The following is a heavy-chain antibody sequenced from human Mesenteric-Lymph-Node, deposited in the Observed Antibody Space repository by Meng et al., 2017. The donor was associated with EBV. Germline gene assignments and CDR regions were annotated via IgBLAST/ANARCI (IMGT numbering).Heavy chain of an antibody. V-gene: IGHV4-30-4*01. Sequence: HVAPQEARHGQVGPSQTRPPTCPVPCCAVSGAGYTWCLCRQPPGHGVEWMGCIYYSGNTYYNPSLRSRVTISIDTSRNQFFLNLSSVTAADTAIYFCARLAYGSGWYTSPFDSWGQGILVTVSS. D-gene: IGHD6-19*01. J-gene: IGHJ4*02. CDR3: ARLAYGSGWYTSPFDS. CDR1: CCAVSGAGYT. CDR2: IYYSGNT.